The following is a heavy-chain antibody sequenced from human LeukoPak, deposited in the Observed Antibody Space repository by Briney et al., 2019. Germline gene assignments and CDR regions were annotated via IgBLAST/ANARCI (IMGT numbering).Heavy chain of an antibody. D-gene: IGHD2-21*01. Sequence: GGSLRLXCAASGFTYSSYAMSWVRLAPGKGLEWVSAISGSGGSTYYADSVKGRFTISRDNSKNTLYLQMNSLRAEDTAVYYCAKEDFGVAPKGLFDYWGQGTLVTVSS. CDR2: ISGSGGST. CDR3: AKEDFGVAPKGLFDY. V-gene: IGHV3-23*01. J-gene: IGHJ4*02. CDR1: GFTYSSYA.